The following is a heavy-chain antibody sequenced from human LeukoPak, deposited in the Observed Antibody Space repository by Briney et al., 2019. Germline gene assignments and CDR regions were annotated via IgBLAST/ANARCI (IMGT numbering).Heavy chain of an antibody. CDR2: ISAYNGNT. V-gene: IGHV1-18*01. J-gene: IGHJ4*02. Sequence: ASVKVSCKASGYPFTSYGISWVRQAPGQGLEWMGWISAYNGNTNYAQKLQGRVTMTTDTSTSTAYMELRSLRSDDTAVCYCARVSSGSYYTRHLDYWGQGTLVTVSS. CDR1: GYPFTSYG. D-gene: IGHD1-26*01. CDR3: ARVSSGSYYTRHLDY.